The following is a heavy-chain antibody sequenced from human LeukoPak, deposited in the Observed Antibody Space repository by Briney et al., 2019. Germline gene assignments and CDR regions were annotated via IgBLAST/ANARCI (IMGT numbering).Heavy chain of an antibody. D-gene: IGHD5-12*01. Sequence: EAPVKVSCKASGRTFSSYAISWVRQAPGQGLEWMGGIIPIVGTANYAQKFQGRVTINADEATSTAYMELSRLRSEDTAVYYCARGDIVATQYFDYWGQGTLVTVSS. V-gene: IGHV1-69*13. CDR3: ARGDIVATQYFDY. CDR2: IIPIVGTA. J-gene: IGHJ4*02. CDR1: GRTFSSYA.